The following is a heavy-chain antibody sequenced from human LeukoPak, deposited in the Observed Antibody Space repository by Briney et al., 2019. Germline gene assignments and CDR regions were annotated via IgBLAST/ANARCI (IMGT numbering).Heavy chain of an antibody. CDR3: ARGGQGDGYSADEAFDF. Sequence: SQTLSLTCAISGDSVSSNSSACNWIRQSPSRGLEWLGRTYYRSKWYNDYAVSVKSRITINPDTSKNQFSLQLNSVTPEDTAVYYCARGGQGDGYSADEAFDFWGQGTMVTVSS. CDR2: TYYRSKWYN. D-gene: IGHD5-24*01. J-gene: IGHJ3*01. V-gene: IGHV6-1*01. CDR1: GDSVSSNSSA.